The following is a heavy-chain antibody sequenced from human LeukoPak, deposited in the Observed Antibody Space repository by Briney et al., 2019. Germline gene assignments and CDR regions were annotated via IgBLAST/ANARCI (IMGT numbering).Heavy chain of an antibody. J-gene: IGHJ4*02. Sequence: GGSLRLSCAASGFTVSSNYMSWVRQAPGKGLEWVSVIYSGGSTYYADSVKGRFTISRDNSKNTVHLQMNSLRAEDTAVYYCARDRGAAADYWGQGTLVIVSS. CDR2: IYSGGST. CDR3: ARDRGAAADY. V-gene: IGHV3-53*01. D-gene: IGHD6-13*01. CDR1: GFTVSSNY.